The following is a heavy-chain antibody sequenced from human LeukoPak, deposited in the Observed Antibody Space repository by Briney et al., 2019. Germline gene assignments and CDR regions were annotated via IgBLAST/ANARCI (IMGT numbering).Heavy chain of an antibody. J-gene: IGHJ6*03. Sequence: SSETLSLTCSVSGGSITSSSYYWGWIRQPPGKGLEWIGSIYYSGSTYYNPSLKSRVTISVDTSKNQFSLKLSSVTAADTAVYYCARLPAGSYYYYYMDVWGKGTTVTVSS. CDR2: IYYSGST. D-gene: IGHD2-2*01. CDR3: ARLPAGSYYYYYMDV. V-gene: IGHV4-39*01. CDR1: GGSITSSSYY.